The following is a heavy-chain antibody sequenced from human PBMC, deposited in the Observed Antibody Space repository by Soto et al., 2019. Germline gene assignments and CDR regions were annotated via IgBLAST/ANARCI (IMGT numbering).Heavy chain of an antibody. Sequence: PSETLSLTCTVSGGSISSYYWSWIRQPPGKGLEWIGYIYYSGSTNYNPSLKSRVTISVDTSKNQFSLKLSSVTAADTAVYYCARALPRGIFGVVREEGFDYWGQGTLVTVSS. D-gene: IGHD3-3*01. J-gene: IGHJ4*02. CDR1: GGSISSYY. CDR2: IYYSGST. CDR3: ARALPRGIFGVVREEGFDY. V-gene: IGHV4-59*01.